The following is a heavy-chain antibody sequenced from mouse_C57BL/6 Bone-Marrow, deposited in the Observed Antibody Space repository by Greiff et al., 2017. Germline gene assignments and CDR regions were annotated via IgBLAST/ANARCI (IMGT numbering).Heavy chain of an antibody. D-gene: IGHD2-3*01. Sequence: VQLQQSGPGLVQPSQSLSITCTVSGFSLTSYGVHWVRQSPGKGLEWLGVIWSGGSTDYNAAFISRLSISKDNSKSQVFFKMNSLQADYTAIYYCARPMTLSYWGQGTLVTVSA. V-gene: IGHV2-2*01. J-gene: IGHJ3*01. CDR2: IWSGGST. CDR3: ARPMTLSY. CDR1: GFSLTSYG.